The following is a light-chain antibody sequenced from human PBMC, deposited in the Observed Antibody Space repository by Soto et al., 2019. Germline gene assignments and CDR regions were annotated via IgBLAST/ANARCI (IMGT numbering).Light chain of an antibody. CDR2: EVT. J-gene: IGLJ2*01. V-gene: IGLV2-14*01. CDR3: SSYSTTSSPHVL. Sequence: ALTQPASVSGSPGQSITISCTGTRSDVGRYNYVSWYQQHPGKAPKLLIYEVTYRPSGVSTRFSASKSGSTASLTISGIQAEDEADYYCSSYSTTSSPHVLFGGGTKLTVL. CDR1: RSDVGRYNY.